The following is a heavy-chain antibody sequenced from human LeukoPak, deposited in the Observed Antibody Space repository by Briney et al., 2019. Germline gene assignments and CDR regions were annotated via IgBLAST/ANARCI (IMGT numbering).Heavy chain of an antibody. Sequence: ASVKVSCKASGYTFTSYAMNWVRQAPGQGLEWMGWINPNSGGTNYAQKFQGRVTMTRDTSISTAYMELSRLRSDDTAVYYCARVRGVIAAAGTLDYWGQGTLVTVSS. CDR3: ARVRGVIAAAGTLDY. CDR2: INPNSGGT. CDR1: GYTFTSYA. D-gene: IGHD6-13*01. V-gene: IGHV1-2*02. J-gene: IGHJ4*02.